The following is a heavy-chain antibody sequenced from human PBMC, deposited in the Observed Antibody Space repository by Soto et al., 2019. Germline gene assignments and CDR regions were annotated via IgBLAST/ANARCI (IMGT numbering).Heavy chain of an antibody. V-gene: IGHV4-30-4*01. CDR3: ARADSSGYSYFDY. CDR1: GGSISSGDYY. CDR2: IYYSGST. J-gene: IGHJ4*02. Sequence: SETLSLTCTVSGGSISSGDYYWSWIRQPPGTGLGWIGYIYYSGSTYYNPSLESRITISVDTSKNHFSLKLSSVTAADTAVYYCARADSSGYSYFDYWGQGSLVTVSS. D-gene: IGHD3-22*01.